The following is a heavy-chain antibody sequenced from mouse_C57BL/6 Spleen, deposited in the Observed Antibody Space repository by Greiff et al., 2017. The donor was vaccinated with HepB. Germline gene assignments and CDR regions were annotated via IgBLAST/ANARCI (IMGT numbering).Heavy chain of an antibody. D-gene: IGHD1-1*01. CDR3: ARRIGSFYAMDY. Sequence: QVQLQQSGPELVKPGASVKISCKASGYSFTSYYIHWVKQRPGQGLEWIGWIYPGSGNTKYNEKFKGKATLTADTSSSTAYMQLSSLTSEDSAVYYCARRIGSFYAMDYWGQGTSVTVSS. CDR2: IYPGSGNT. J-gene: IGHJ4*01. V-gene: IGHV1-66*01. CDR1: GYSFTSYY.